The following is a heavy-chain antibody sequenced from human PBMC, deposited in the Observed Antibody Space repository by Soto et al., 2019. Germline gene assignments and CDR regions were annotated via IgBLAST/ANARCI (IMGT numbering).Heavy chain of an antibody. Sequence: QVQLMQSGAEVKKPGSSEKVSCKASGCTFSTSAISWVRQAPGEGLEWVGGIMPVFATPDYAQKFQGRVTISADESTTTAYLELTSLTTDDTAVYYCARDKDRQQLGGNYYYILDVWGQGTAITVSS. J-gene: IGHJ6*02. D-gene: IGHD3-3*02. CDR1: GCTFSTSA. CDR2: IMPVFATP. CDR3: ARDKDRQQLGGNYYYILDV. V-gene: IGHV1-69*12.